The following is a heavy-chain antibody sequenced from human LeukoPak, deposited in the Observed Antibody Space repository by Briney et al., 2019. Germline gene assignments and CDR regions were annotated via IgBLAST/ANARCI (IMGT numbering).Heavy chain of an antibody. CDR1: GFTFSSYE. V-gene: IGHV3-48*03. D-gene: IGHD3-10*01. J-gene: IGHJ4*02. Sequence: GGSLRLSCVASGFTFSSYEMNWVGQAPGKGLEWVSYISNSGSTMYYADSVKGRFTISRDNAKNSLYLQMNSLRAEDTAVYYCARDWRHRDYGSGSLDYWGQGALVTVSS. CDR2: ISNSGSTM. CDR3: ARDWRHRDYGSGSLDY.